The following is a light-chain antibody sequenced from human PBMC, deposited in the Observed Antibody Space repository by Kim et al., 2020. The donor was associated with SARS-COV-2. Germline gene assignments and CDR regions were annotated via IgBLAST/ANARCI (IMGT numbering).Light chain of an antibody. CDR1: ENIRNY. J-gene: IGKJ5*01. V-gene: IGKV3-11*01. CDR3: QQRSNWPPT. Sequence: LSPWDRATLSCRASENIRNYLAWYQQKPGQAPRLLIYDASNRATGIPARFSGSGSGTDFTLTINSLEPEEFAVYYCQQRSNWPPTFGQGTRLEIK. CDR2: DAS.